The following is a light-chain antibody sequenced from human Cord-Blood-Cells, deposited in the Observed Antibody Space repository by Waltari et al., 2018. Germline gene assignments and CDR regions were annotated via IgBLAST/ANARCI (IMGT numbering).Light chain of an antibody. CDR1: SSDVGCYNL. J-gene: IGLJ2*01. Sequence: QSALTQPASVSGSPGQSITISCTGTSSDVGCYNLVSWYQQHPGKAPKLMFYEGSKRPSGVSNRFSGSKSGNTASLTISGLQAEDEADYYCCSCAGSRRVVFGGVTKLTVL. CDR2: EGS. V-gene: IGLV2-23*01. CDR3: CSCAGSRRVV.